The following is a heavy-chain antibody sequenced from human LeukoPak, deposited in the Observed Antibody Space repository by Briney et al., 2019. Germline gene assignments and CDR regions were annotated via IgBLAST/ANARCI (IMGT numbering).Heavy chain of an antibody. CDR1: GFTFRSFA. J-gene: IGHJ4*02. V-gene: IGHV3-23*01. CDR2: ITGSGDTT. D-gene: IGHD6-13*01. Sequence: PGGSLRLSCAVSGFTFRSFAMSWVRQAPGKGLEWVSGITGSGDTTFCADSVKGRFTISRDNSKNTLYLQMHSLRAEDTAVYYSVKDYSTIAAAANPLFDYWGQGALVTVSS. CDR3: VKDYSTIAAAANPLFDY.